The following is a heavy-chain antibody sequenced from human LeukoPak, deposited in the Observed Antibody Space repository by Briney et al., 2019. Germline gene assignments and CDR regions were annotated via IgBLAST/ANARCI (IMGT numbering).Heavy chain of an antibody. J-gene: IGHJ5*02. CDR2: IYTSGST. D-gene: IGHD1-26*01. CDR1: GGSISSYY. Sequence: SETLSLTCTVSGGSISSYYWSWIRQPAGKGLEWIGRIYTSGSTNYNPSLKSRVTMSVDTSKNQFSLKLSSVTAADTAVYYCARDQARYSGSYYSAWFDPWGQGTLVTVSS. V-gene: IGHV4-4*07. CDR3: ARDQARYSGSYYSAWFDP.